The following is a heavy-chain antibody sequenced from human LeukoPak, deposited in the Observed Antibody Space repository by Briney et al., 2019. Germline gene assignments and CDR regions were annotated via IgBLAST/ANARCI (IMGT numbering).Heavy chain of an antibody. CDR2: ISWNSGSI. CDR3: ARDWDIVVLKYYFDY. D-gene: IGHD2-15*01. J-gene: IGHJ4*02. Sequence: GGSLRLSCAASGFTSDDYAMHWVRQAPGKGLEWVSGISWNSGSIGYADSVKGRFTISRDNSKNTLYLQMNSLRAEDTAVYYCARDWDIVVLKYYFDYWGQGTLVTVSS. V-gene: IGHV3-9*02. CDR1: GFTSDDYA.